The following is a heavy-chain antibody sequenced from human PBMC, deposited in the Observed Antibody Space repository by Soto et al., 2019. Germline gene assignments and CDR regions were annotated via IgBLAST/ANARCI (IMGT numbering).Heavy chain of an antibody. CDR3: ARGRYGDS. J-gene: IGHJ4*02. CDR2: IRAHNGNT. V-gene: IGHV1-18*01. D-gene: IGHD1-1*01. CDR1: GYAFTTYG. Sequence: QVHLVQSGAEGKKPGASVKVSCQASGYAFTTYGITWVRQAPGQGLEWMGWIRAHNGNTNYAQKLMSRVTVTRDASASTAYMALRSMRSDDTAVYYCARGRYGDSWGQGALVTVSS.